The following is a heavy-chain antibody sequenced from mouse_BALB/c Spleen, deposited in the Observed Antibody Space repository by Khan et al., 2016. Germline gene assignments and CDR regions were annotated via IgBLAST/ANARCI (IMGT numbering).Heavy chain of an antibody. CDR2: ITNGGGST. V-gene: IGHV5-12-2*01. CDR3: ARHEGTEFAY. CDR1: GFTFSSYT. D-gene: IGHD3-3*01. Sequence: EVELVESGGGLVQPGGSLKLSCAASGFTFSSYTLSWVRQTPEKRLEWVAYITNGGGSTYYPDPLEGRFTISRDNAKNTLYLQMSSLKSEDTAMYYCARHEGTEFAYWGQGTLVTVSA. J-gene: IGHJ3*01.